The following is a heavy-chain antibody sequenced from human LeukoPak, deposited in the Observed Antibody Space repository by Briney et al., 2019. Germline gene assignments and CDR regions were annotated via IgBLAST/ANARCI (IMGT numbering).Heavy chain of an antibody. CDR2: IHPGDSDT. V-gene: IGHV5-51*01. D-gene: IGHD6-13*01. CDR1: GYSFTSYW. J-gene: IGHJ4*02. Sequence: TGESLKISCKGSGYSFTSYWIGWVRQMPGKGLEWMGFIHPGDSDTRYSPSFQGQVTISADKSISTAYLQWSSLKASDTAMYYCARPKGPKSSSWFFDYWGQGTLVTVSS. CDR3: ARPKGPKSSSWFFDY.